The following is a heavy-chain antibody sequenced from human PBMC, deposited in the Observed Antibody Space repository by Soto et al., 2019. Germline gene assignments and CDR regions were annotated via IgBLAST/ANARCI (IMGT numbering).Heavy chain of an antibody. V-gene: IGHV3-21*01. CDR1: GFTFSSYS. D-gene: IGHD3-10*01. CDR3: VSGGSGSYIRIDY. CDR2: ISCSSSYI. Sequence: GGSLRLSCAASGFTFSSYSMNWVRQAPGKGLEWVSSISCSSSYIYYADSVKGRFTISRDNAKNSLYLQMNSLRAEDTAVYYCVSGGSGSYIRIDYWGQGTLVTVSS. J-gene: IGHJ4*02.